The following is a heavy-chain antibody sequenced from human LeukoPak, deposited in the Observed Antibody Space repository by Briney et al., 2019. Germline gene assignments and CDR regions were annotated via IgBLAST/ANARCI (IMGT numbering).Heavy chain of an antibody. J-gene: IGHJ6*02. CDR3: ARDKAAYGMDV. V-gene: IGHV1-2*06. CDR2: IKTNSGGT. Sequence: ASVTVSCKASGYTFTDYYMNWVRQAPGQGLEWMGRIKTNSGGTNYAQKFQGRVTMTRDTSIRTVYMELSRLRSDDTAVYYCARDKAAYGMDVWGQGTTVTVSS. CDR1: GYTFTDYY. D-gene: IGHD2-15*01.